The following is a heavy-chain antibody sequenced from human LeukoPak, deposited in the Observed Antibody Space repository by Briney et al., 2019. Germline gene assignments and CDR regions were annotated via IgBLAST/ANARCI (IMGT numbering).Heavy chain of an antibody. CDR1: GLTFSSYA. Sequence: GRSLRLSCAASGLTFSSYAMHWVRQAPGKGLEWVAVISYDGSNKYYADSVKGRFTISRDNSKNTLYLQMNSLRAEDTAVYYCARDMKQNPNWGQGTLVTVSS. CDR3: ARDMKQNPN. V-gene: IGHV3-30-3*01. CDR2: ISYDGSNK. D-gene: IGHD1-14*01. J-gene: IGHJ4*02.